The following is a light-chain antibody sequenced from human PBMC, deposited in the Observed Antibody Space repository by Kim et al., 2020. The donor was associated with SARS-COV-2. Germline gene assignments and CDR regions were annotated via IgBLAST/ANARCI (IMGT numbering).Light chain of an antibody. CDR3: GTWDTSLSAVV. CDR1: SSNIGNYY. V-gene: IGLV1-51*01. Sequence: GEEVTIGRAGSSSNIGNYYVTWYQQRPRNAPQLPIYDKKKRPAAIPDRFSGSKSGTSANLDITGLQAGDEAGYHCGTWDTSLSAVVFGGGTQLTVL. J-gene: IGLJ2*01. CDR2: DKK.